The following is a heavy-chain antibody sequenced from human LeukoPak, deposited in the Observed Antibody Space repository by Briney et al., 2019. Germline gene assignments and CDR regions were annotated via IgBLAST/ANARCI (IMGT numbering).Heavy chain of an antibody. V-gene: IGHV4-34*01. Sequence: SETLSLTCAVHGASFSGYSWSWIRQSPGKGLEWIGEVNRVGYTIYNPSLKSRVSISIDTSTTQFSLRLTSVTVADTAVYFCARERVVSDYNWFDPWGQETLVTVSS. J-gene: IGHJ5*02. CDR2: VNRVGYT. D-gene: IGHD6-25*01. CDR3: ARERVVSDYNWFDP. CDR1: GASFSGYS.